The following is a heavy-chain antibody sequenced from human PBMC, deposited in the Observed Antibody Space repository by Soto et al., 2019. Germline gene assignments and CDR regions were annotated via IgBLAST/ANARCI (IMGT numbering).Heavy chain of an antibody. V-gene: IGHV3-11*01. D-gene: IGHD3-9*01. CDR1: GFTFSDYY. CDR2: ISSSGSTI. J-gene: IGHJ3*02. Sequence: GGSLRLSCAASGFTFSDYYMSWIRQAPGKGLEWVSYISSSGSTIYYADSVKGRFTISRDNAKNSLYLQMNSLRAEDTAVYYCAVLNYDILTGYYIPVLDDAFDIWGQGTMVTVSS. CDR3: AVLNYDILTGYYIPVLDDAFDI.